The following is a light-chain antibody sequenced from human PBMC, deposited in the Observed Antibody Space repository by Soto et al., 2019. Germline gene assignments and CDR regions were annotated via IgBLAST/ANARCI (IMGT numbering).Light chain of an antibody. CDR3: QQYGSSPPLS. V-gene: IGKV3-20*01. J-gene: IGKJ4*01. CDR1: QSVSSSY. CDR2: GAS. Sequence: EIVLTQSPGTLSLSPWERVTLSCRASQSVSSSYLAWYQQKPGQAPRLLIYGASSRATGIPDRFSGSGSGTDFTLTISRLEPEDFAVYYCQQYGSSPPLSFGGGTKVDIK.